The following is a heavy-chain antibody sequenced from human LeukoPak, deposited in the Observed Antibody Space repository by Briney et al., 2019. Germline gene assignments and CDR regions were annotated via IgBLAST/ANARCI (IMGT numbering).Heavy chain of an antibody. CDR3: AKGFYDNSTSGVFDI. Sequence: PGGSLRLSCAASGFTFSSFATSWVRQAPGKGLEWASGISASGGRTYYADSVKGRFTISRDNSKNTLYLQMNSLRAEDTAVYYCAKGFYDNSTSGVFDIWGQGTMVTVSS. CDR1: GFTFSSFA. V-gene: IGHV3-23*01. D-gene: IGHD2/OR15-2a*01. J-gene: IGHJ3*02. CDR2: ISASGGRT.